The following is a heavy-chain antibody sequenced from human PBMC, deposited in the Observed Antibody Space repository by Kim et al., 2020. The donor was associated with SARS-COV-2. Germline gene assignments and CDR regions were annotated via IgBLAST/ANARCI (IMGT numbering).Heavy chain of an antibody. Sequence: SETLSLTCTVSGGSISGYYWSWIRQPPGKALEWMGYVYDSGKTDYIPSLRSRLTISKDTSNKQFSLKLNSVTAADTAIYYCAGSGAYITAPDYWGQGTLVTVSS. V-gene: IGHV4-59*08. CDR3: AGSGAYITAPDY. J-gene: IGHJ4*02. CDR1: GGSISGYY. CDR2: VYDSGKT. D-gene: IGHD6-19*01.